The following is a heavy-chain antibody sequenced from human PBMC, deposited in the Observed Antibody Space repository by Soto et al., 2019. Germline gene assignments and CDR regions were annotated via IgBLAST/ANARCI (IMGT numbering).Heavy chain of an antibody. CDR3: ARGGVSTRTFDY. D-gene: IGHD3-3*01. V-gene: IGHV5-51*01. CDR2: IYPSDSDT. J-gene: IGHJ4*02. Sequence: PGESLKISCKGSGYNFAGYWLAWVRQMPGKGLELMGIIYPSDSDTRYRPSFQGQVTISADKSISSAYLQWSSLRASDTAMYYCARGGVSTRTFDYWGQGTPVTVSS. CDR1: GYNFAGYW.